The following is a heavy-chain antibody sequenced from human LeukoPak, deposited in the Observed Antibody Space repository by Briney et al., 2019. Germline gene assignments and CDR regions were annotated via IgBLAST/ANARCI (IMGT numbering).Heavy chain of an antibody. V-gene: IGHV4-59*08. CDR1: GGSFSGYY. Sequence: PSETLSLTCAVYGGSFSGYYWSWIRQPPGKGLEWIGYIYYSGSTNYNPSLKSRVTISVDTSKNQFSLKLSSVTAADTAVYYCAGVDDSSGYYSLAPFDYWGQGTLVTVSS. J-gene: IGHJ4*02. CDR3: AGVDDSSGYYSLAPFDY. D-gene: IGHD3-22*01. CDR2: IYYSGST.